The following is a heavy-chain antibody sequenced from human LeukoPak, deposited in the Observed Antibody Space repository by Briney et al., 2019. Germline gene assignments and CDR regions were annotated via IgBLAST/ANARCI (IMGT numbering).Heavy chain of an antibody. J-gene: IGHJ4*02. CDR3: AIYVDIVATIDY. D-gene: IGHD5-12*01. CDR1: GFTFSSYA. V-gene: IGHV3-23*01. Sequence: PGGSLRLSCAASGFTFSSYAMSWVPQAPGKGLEWVSAISGSGGSTYYADSVKGRFTISRNNSKNTLYLQMKSLRAEDTAVYYCAIYVDIVATIDYWGQGTLVTVSS. CDR2: ISGSGGST.